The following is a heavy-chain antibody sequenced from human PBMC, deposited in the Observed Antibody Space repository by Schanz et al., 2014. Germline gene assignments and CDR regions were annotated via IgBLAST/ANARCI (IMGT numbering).Heavy chain of an antibody. J-gene: IGHJ3*01. Sequence: QVQLVQSGAEVKKPGSSMKVSCKASGGTFSTYPINWFRQAPGQGLEWMGRIIPILGIANYAQKFQGRVTITADRSTSTAYMELSSLRSEDTAVYYCATMWGYCTATACQILEVLDVWGQGTMVTVSS. CDR3: ATMWGYCTATACQILEVLDV. CDR2: IIPILGIA. CDR1: GGTFSTYP. V-gene: IGHV1-69*02. D-gene: IGHD2-8*02.